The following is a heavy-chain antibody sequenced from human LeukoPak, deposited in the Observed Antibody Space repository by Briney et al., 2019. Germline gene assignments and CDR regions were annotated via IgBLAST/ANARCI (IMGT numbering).Heavy chain of an antibody. Sequence: SETLSLTCTVSGGSISSGDYYWSWLRQPPGKGLEWIGYIYYSGSTYYNPYLKSRVTISVDTSKNKFALKLSSVTAADTAVYYCARGGGCTLHYYYYMDVWGKGTTVTVSS. CDR3: ARGGGCTLHYYYYMDV. CDR2: IYYSGST. CDR1: GGSISSGDYY. D-gene: IGHD2-8*01. J-gene: IGHJ6*03. V-gene: IGHV4-30-4*08.